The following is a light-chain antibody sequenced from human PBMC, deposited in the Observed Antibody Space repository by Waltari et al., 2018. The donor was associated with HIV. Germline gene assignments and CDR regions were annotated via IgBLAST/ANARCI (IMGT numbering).Light chain of an antibody. J-gene: IGKJ1*01. V-gene: IGKV3-20*01. CDR2: GAS. CDR1: QTIRSTY. Sequence: EIALTQSPGTLSLSPGERATLSCRASQTIRSTYLAWYQQKPGQAPRLLISGASSSATGIPDRFSGSGSGTDFTLTISSLEPEDCAVYYCQQYIGSPRTFGQGTKVELK. CDR3: QQYIGSPRT.